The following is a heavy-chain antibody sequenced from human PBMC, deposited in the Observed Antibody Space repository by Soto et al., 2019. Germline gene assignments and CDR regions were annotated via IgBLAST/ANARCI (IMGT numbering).Heavy chain of an antibody. CDR2: IGSGGDT. J-gene: IGHJ4*02. CDR1: GFTFSSYD. V-gene: IGHV3-13*04. D-gene: IGHD6-19*01. CDR3: ARAGAVAGTALDY. Sequence: EVPLVESGGGLVQPGGSLRLSCAASGFTFSSYDMHWVRQVIGKGLEWVSGIGSGGDTYYPGSVKGRFTISRENAKNSFYLQMTSLRAGDTAIYYCARAGAVAGTALDYWGQGTLVAVSS.